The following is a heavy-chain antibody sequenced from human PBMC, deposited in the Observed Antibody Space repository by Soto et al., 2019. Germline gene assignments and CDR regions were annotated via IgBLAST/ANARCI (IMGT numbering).Heavy chain of an antibody. CDR1: GFTFSNYA. CDR2: ISYDGRNK. J-gene: IGHJ4*02. V-gene: IGHV3-30*04. D-gene: IGHD3-10*01. Sequence: QTGGSLRLSCAASGFTFSNYAMHWVRQAPGKGLEWVAVISYDGRNKYYADSVKGRFTISRDNSKNTLYLQVNSLRADDTAVYYCARNGSGNYYHFDYWGQGTLVTVSS. CDR3: ARNGSGNYYHFDY.